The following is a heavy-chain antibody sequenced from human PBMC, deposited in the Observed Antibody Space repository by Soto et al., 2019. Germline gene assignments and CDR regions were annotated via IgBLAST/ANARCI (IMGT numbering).Heavy chain of an antibody. V-gene: IGHV1-8*01. CDR2: MNPNSGNT. D-gene: IGHD2-2*01. CDR1: GYTFTNYD. J-gene: IGHJ4*02. CDR3: ATGAEARGRYCTSTSCSDY. Sequence: QVQLVQSGAEVKKPGASVKVSCKASGYTFTNYDFNWVRQATGQGLEWMGWMNPNSGNTGYAQKFQGRVTMTRNTSIGTAYMELSSLRSDDTAVYYCATGAEARGRYCTSTSCSDYWGQGTLVTVSS.